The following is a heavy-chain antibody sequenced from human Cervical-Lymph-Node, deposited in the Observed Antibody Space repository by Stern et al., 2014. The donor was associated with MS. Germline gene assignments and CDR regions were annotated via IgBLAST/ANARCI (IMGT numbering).Heavy chain of an antibody. CDR3: ARDLGTAVAGTGGFFDP. CDR2: IFHSGTT. D-gene: IGHD6-19*01. Sequence: VQLQESGPGLVKPSGTLSLTCAVSGDSISSNNWWSWVRQPPGKGLEWIGEIFHSGTTNYNPSLKSRVTISVDNSKNQFSLKLRSVTAADTAVYYCARDLGTAVAGTGGFFDPWGQGTLVTVSS. V-gene: IGHV4-4*02. CDR1: GDSISSNNW. J-gene: IGHJ5*02.